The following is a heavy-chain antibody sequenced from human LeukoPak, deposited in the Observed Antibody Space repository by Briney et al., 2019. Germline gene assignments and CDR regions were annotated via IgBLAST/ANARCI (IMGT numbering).Heavy chain of an antibody. CDR3: AYWGYSYGYADY. CDR1: GYTFTSYD. Sequence: ASVKVSCKASGYTFTSYDINWVRQATGQGLEWMGWMNPNSGNTGYAQKFQGRVTMTRNTSISTAYMELSSLRSEDTAVYYCAYWGYSYGYADYWGQGTLVTVSS. CDR2: MNPNSGNT. J-gene: IGHJ4*02. D-gene: IGHD5-18*01. V-gene: IGHV1-8*01.